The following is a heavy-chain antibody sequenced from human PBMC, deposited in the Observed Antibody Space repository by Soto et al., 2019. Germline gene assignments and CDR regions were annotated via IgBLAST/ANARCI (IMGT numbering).Heavy chain of an antibody. V-gene: IGHV3-33*01. CDR2: IWYDGSNK. D-gene: IGHD3-10*01. J-gene: IGHJ6*02. CDR1: GFTFSRYG. Sequence: PGGALRLSCAASGFTFSRYGMHWVRQAPGKGLEWVAVIWYDGSNKYYADSVKGRFTISRDNSKNTLYLQMNSLRAEDTAVYYCARELWFGELFRDYYYYGMDVWGQGTTVTVSS. CDR3: ARELWFGELFRDYYYYGMDV.